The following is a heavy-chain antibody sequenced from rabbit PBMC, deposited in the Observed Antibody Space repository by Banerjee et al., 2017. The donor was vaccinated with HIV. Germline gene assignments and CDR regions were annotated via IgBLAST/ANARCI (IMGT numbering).Heavy chain of an antibody. CDR1: GIDFSYYG. Sequence: QEQLVESGGGLVTLGGSLKLSCKVSGIDFSYYGISWIRQAPGKGLEWIATIYPDYGTTDYGNWVNGRFTISLDNAQNTVFLQMTSLTAADTATYFCSRDSPSSGYRRFNLWGPGTLVTVS. V-gene: IGHV1S47*01. CDR2: IYPDYGTT. CDR3: SRDSPSSGYRRFNL. J-gene: IGHJ4*01. D-gene: IGHD1-1*01.